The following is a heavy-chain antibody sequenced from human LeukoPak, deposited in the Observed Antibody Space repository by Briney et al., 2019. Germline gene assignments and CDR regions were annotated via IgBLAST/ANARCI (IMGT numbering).Heavy chain of an antibody. CDR3: ARAPRIPIFGVVKYYYYMAV. CDR1: GGSISSSNW. Sequence: SGTLSLTCAVSGGSISSSNWWSWIRQPPGKGLEWIGYVYYTGSTNYNPSLKSRVTISVDTSKNQFSLKLSSVTAADTAVYYCARAPRIPIFGVVKYYYYMAVWGKGTTVTVPS. CDR2: VYYTGST. D-gene: IGHD3-3*01. V-gene: IGHV4-61*01. J-gene: IGHJ6*03.